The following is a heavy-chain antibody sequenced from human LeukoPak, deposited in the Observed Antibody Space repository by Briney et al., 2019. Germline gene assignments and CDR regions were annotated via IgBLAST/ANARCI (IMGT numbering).Heavy chain of an antibody. CDR3: ARGRYYFDY. CDR2: IYYSGST. D-gene: IGHD4-17*01. CDR1: GGSISTSSYY. Sequence: PSETLSLTCTVSGGSISTSSYYWGWIRQPPGKGLEWIGSIYYSGSTYYNPSLKSRVTISVDTSKNQFSLKLSSVTAADTAVYYCARGRYYFDYWGQGTLVTVSS. J-gene: IGHJ4*02. V-gene: IGHV4-39*07.